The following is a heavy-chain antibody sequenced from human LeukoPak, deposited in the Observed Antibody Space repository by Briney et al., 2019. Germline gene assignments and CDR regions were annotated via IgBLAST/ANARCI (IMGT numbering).Heavy chain of an antibody. V-gene: IGHV1-2*02. Sequence: ASVKVSCKASGYTFTGYYMHWVRQAPGQGLEWMGWINPNSGGTNYAQKFQGRVTMTRDTSISTAYMELSRLRSDDTAVYYCARDLLQLWSQRPDFGMDVWGQGTTLTVSS. D-gene: IGHD5-18*01. CDR3: ARDLLQLWSQRPDFGMDV. CDR1: GYTFTGYY. CDR2: INPNSGGT. J-gene: IGHJ6*02.